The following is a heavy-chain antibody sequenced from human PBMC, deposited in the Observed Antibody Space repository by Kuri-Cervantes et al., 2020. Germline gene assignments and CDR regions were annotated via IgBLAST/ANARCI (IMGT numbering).Heavy chain of an antibody. J-gene: IGHJ4*02. CDR1: GFTFSSYA. CDR2: ISGSGSST. CDR3: ARDPSYYDSSGYFDY. D-gene: IGHD3-22*01. V-gene: IGHV3-23*01. Sequence: GGSLRLSCAASGFTFSSYAMSWVRQAPGKGLEWVSAISGSGSSTYYADSVKGRFTISRDNSKNTLYMLMNSLRAEYTAVYYCARDPSYYDSSGYFDYWGQGTLVTVSS.